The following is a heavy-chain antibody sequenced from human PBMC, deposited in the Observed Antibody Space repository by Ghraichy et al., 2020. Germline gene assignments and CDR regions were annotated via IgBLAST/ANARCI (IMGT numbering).Heavy chain of an antibody. CDR2: INHSGST. V-gene: IGHV4-34*01. Sequence: SETLSLTCAVYGGSFSGYYWSWIRQPPGKGLEWIGEINHSGSTNYNPSLKSRVTISVDTSKNQFSLKLSSVTAADTAVYYCARRSGYDILTGYYKRDFDYWGQGTLVTVSS. J-gene: IGHJ4*02. CDR3: ARRSGYDILTGYYKRDFDY. D-gene: IGHD3-9*01. CDR1: GGSFSGYY.